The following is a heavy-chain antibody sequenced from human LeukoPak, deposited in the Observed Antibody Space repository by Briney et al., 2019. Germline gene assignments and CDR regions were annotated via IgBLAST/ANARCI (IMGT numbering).Heavy chain of an antibody. J-gene: IGHJ5*02. D-gene: IGHD6-19*01. V-gene: IGHV4-59*01. CDR3: ARDRRGPYSSGWPTNWFVP. CDR2: IYYSGST. Sequence: SETLSLTCTVSGGSISSYYWSWMRQPPGKGLEWIGYIYYSGSTNYNPSLKSRVTISVDTSKNQFSLKLSSVTAADTAVYYCARDRRGPYSSGWPTNWFVPWGQGTLVTVSS. CDR1: GGSISSYY.